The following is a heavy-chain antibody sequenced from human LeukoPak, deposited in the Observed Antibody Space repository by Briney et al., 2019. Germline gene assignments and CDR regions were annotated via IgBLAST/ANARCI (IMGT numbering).Heavy chain of an antibody. Sequence: SETLSLTCTVSGGSISSSSYYWGWIRQPPGKGLEWIGSIYYSGSTYYNPSLKSRVTISVDTSKNQFSLKLSSVTAADTAVYYCARDMGELSPYYFDYWGQGTLVTVSS. D-gene: IGHD3-16*02. CDR3: ARDMGELSPYYFDY. CDR2: IYYSGST. CDR1: GGSISSSSYY. J-gene: IGHJ4*02. V-gene: IGHV4-39*07.